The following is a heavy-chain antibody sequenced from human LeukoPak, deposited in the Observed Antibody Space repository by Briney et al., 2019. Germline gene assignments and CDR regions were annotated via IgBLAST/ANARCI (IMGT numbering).Heavy chain of an antibody. Sequence: SETLSLTCTVSGGSISSSSYYWGWIRQPPGKGLEWIGSIYYSGSTYYNPSLKSRVTISVDTSKNQFSLKLSSVTAADTAVYYCARGPQVRVVPAAPTERWFDPWGQGTLVTVSS. V-gene: IGHV4-39*07. J-gene: IGHJ5*02. CDR2: IYYSGST. D-gene: IGHD2-2*01. CDR1: GGSISSSSYY. CDR3: ARGPQVRVVPAAPTERWFDP.